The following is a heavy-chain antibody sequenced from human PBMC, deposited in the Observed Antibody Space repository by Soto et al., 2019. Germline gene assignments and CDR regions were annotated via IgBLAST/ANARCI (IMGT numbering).Heavy chain of an antibody. CDR2: INHSGST. Sequence: QVQLQQCGAGLLKPSETLSLTCAVHGGSFSGYYLSWIRQPPGKGLEWIGEINHSGSTNYNPSLKSRVTISVDTSKNQFSLKLSSVTAADTAVYYCARGRYDYVWGSYRRPFDYWGQGTLVTVSS. CDR3: ARGRYDYVWGSYRRPFDY. CDR1: GGSFSGYY. D-gene: IGHD3-16*02. V-gene: IGHV4-34*01. J-gene: IGHJ4*02.